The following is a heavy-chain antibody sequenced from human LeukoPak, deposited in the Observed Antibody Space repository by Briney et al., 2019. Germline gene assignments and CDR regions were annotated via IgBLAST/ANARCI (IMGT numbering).Heavy chain of an antibody. CDR3: AREGRNAYRDASDI. J-gene: IGHJ3*02. CDR2: VSADNGNT. Sequence: ASVKVSCTASGYSFTSYVISWVRQAPGQGLEWRGWVSADNGNTHYAQKFQGRVTLTTDTSTGASYMEVRSLRSDDTAVYYCAREGRNAYRDASDIWGQGTMVIVSS. CDR1: GYSFTSYV. V-gene: IGHV1-18*01. D-gene: IGHD1-26*01.